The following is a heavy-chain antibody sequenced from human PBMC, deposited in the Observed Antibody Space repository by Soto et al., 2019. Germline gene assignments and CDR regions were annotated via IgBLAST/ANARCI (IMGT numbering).Heavy chain of an antibody. CDR2: ISPDGSNK. CDR3: ARDLTTVVTSSPDY. V-gene: IGHV3-30-3*01. CDR1: GFTFSSYA. J-gene: IGHJ4*02. D-gene: IGHD4-17*01. Sequence: PGGSLRLSCAASGFTFSSYAMHWVRQAPGKGLEWVAGISPDGSNKYNADSVKGRFTISRDNSKNTLYLQMNSLRVEDTAVYYCARDLTTVVTSSPDYWGQGTLVTVSS.